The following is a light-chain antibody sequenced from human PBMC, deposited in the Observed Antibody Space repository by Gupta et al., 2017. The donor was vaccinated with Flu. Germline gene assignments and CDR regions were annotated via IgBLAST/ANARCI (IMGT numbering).Light chain of an antibody. CDR2: DDS. Sequence: SYVLTQPPSVSVAPGQTARIACGGNNIGSTSVNWYQQKPGQAPVLVVCDDSDRPSGIPERFSGSNSGHTATLTISRVEAGDEADYYCQVWDSSSDHVVFGGGTKLTVL. J-gene: IGLJ2*01. V-gene: IGLV3-21*02. CDR3: QVWDSSSDHVV. CDR1: NIGSTS.